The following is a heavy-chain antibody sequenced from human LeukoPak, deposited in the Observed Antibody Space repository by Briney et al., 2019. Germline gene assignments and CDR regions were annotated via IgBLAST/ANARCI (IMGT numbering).Heavy chain of an antibody. D-gene: IGHD2/OR15-2a*01. V-gene: IGHV3-21*01. Sequence: PGGSLRLSCAASGFTFSSYSMNGVRQAPGKGLEWVSSISSSSDYIYYADSVKGRFTISRDNAKNSLYLQMKSLRAEDTAVYYCARGKTSQNIVTRKTYNWFDPWGQGTLVTVSS. CDR3: ARGKTSQNIVTRKTYNWFDP. CDR1: GFTFSSYS. CDR2: ISSSSDYI. J-gene: IGHJ5*02.